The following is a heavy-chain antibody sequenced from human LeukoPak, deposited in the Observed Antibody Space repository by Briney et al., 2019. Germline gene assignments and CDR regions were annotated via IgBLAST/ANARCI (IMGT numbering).Heavy chain of an antibody. V-gene: IGHV5-51*01. CDR3: ARIFWYRDNWFDP. D-gene: IGHD6-13*01. CDR1: GYSFTSYW. CDR2: IYPGDSDT. J-gene: IGHJ5*02. Sequence: GESLKISCKGSGYSFTSYWIGWVRQMPGKGLEWMGIIYPGDSDTRYSPSFQGQITISADKSISTAYLQWSSLKASDTAMYYCARIFWYRDNWFDPWGQGTLVTVSS.